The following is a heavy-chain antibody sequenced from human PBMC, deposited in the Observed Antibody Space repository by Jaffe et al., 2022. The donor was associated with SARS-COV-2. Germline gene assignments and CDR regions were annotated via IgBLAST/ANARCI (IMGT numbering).Heavy chain of an antibody. D-gene: IGHD3-9*01. J-gene: IGHJ4*02. CDR1: GFTLSSYA. CDR3: ASTENFPNDMAAARY. Sequence: QVQLVESGGGVVQPGRSLRLSCAASGFTLSSYAMHWVRQAPGKGLDWVAVTWYDGSNKYYADSVKGRFIISRDNSKNTLYLQMNGLRAEDTAVYYCASTENFPNDMAAARYWGQGTLVAVSS. CDR2: TWYDGSNK. V-gene: IGHV3-33*01.